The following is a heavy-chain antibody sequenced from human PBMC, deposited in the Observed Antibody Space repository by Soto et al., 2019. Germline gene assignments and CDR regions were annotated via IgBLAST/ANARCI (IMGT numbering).Heavy chain of an antibody. D-gene: IGHD2-8*01. J-gene: IGHJ5*02. CDR3: ARDSSSVLIVYDPNWFYP. V-gene: IGHV1-18*01. Sequence: ASVKVSCKASGYTFTSYGISWVRQAPGQGLEWMGWISAYNGNTNYAQKLQGRVTMTTDTSTSTAYMELRSLRSDDTAVYYCARDSSSVLIVYDPNWFYPFGQGALLTVSS. CDR2: ISAYNGNT. CDR1: GYTFTSYG.